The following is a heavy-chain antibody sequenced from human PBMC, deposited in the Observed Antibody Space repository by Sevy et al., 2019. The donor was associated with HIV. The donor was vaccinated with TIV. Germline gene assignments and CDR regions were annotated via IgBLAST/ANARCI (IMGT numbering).Heavy chain of an antibody. Sequence: GGSLRLSCAASGLTFSDYFMGWVRQAPGKGLEWVAHVDQDGSQKYYVGSVRGRFTISRDNAKNSVYLQMNRLRLDDTAVYYCARELWPGDYWGQGTLATVSS. CDR2: VDQDGSQK. CDR3: ARELWPGDY. V-gene: IGHV3-7*01. CDR1: GLTFSDYF. J-gene: IGHJ4*02. D-gene: IGHD2-21*01.